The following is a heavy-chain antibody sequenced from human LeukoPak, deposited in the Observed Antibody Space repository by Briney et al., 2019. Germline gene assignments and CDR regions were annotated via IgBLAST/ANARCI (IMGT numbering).Heavy chain of an antibody. CDR3: ARDILSHYYGSGSYFDY. CDR2: IKQDGSEK. CDR1: GFTFSTYW. Sequence: GGSLRLSCAASGFTFSTYWMSWVRQAPGKGLEWVANIKQDGSEKYYVDSVKGRFTISRDNAKNSLYLQMNTLRPEDTAVYYCARDILSHYYGSGSYFDYWGQGTLVTVSS. J-gene: IGHJ4*02. V-gene: IGHV3-7*01. D-gene: IGHD3-10*01.